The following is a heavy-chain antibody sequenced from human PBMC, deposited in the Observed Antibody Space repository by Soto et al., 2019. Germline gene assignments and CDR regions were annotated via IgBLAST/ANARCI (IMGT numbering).Heavy chain of an antibody. Sequence: ASVKVSCKASGYTFTSYAMHWVRQAPGQRLEWMGWINAGNGNTKYSQKFQGRVTITRDTSASTAYMELSSLRSEDTAVYYCARVRTVDSSGYYLFDYWGQGPLVTVSS. V-gene: IGHV1-3*01. D-gene: IGHD3-22*01. CDR2: INAGNGNT. CDR1: GYTFTSYA. CDR3: ARVRTVDSSGYYLFDY. J-gene: IGHJ4*02.